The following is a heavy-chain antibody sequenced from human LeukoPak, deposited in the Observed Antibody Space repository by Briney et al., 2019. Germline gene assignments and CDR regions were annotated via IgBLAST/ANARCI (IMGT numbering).Heavy chain of an antibody. Sequence: GGSLRLSCAASGFTFSSYFMSWVRQAPGKGLEGVADIKKDGSEKYYVDSVKGRFTISRDNDKNSLYLRMNSLRDEDTALYYCARGGGSIRHSYYYYVDVWGKGTSVTVSS. CDR2: IKKDGSEK. CDR3: ARGGGSIRHSYYYYVDV. V-gene: IGHV3-7*03. D-gene: IGHD2-15*01. CDR1: GFTFSSYF. J-gene: IGHJ6*03.